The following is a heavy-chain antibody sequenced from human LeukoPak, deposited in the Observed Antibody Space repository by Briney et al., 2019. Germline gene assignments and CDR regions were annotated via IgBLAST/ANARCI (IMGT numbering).Heavy chain of an antibody. CDR3: ARSESYYDFWSGYYTQLDY. CDR2: INPSGGST. V-gene: IGHV1-46*01. Sequence: GASVKVSCKASGYTFTSYYMHWVRQAPGQGLEWMGIINPSGGSTSYAQKFQGRVTMTRDMSTSTVYMELSSLRSEDTAVYYCARSESYYDFWSGYYTQLDYWGQGTLVTVSS. CDR1: GYTFTSYY. D-gene: IGHD3-3*01. J-gene: IGHJ4*02.